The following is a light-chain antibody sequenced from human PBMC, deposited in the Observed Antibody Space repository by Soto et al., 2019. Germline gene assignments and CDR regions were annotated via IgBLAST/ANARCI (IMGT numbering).Light chain of an antibody. CDR1: SSDVGSYNL. Sequence: QSALTQPASVSGSPGQSITISCTGTSSDVGSYNLVSWYQQHPGKAPKLMIYEVSKRPSGVSNRFSGSKSGNTASLTISGLQAEDEADYYCRSYVGCSTYVFGTGTKVTV. J-gene: IGLJ1*01. CDR2: EVS. V-gene: IGLV2-23*02. CDR3: RSYVGCSTYV.